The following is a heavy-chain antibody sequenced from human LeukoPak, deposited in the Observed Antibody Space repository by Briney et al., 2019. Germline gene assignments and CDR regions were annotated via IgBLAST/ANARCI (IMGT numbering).Heavy chain of an antibody. CDR2: IYSSGST. J-gene: IGHJ3*02. Sequence: SETLSLTCTVSGGSISSHYWSWIRQPAGKGLEWIGRIYSSGSTNYNPSLKSRVTISVDTSKNQFSLKLSSVTAADTAVYYCARDFSSGYYSRDAFDIWGQGTMVTVSS. CDR1: GGSISSHY. CDR3: ARDFSSGYYSRDAFDI. D-gene: IGHD3-22*01. V-gene: IGHV4-4*07.